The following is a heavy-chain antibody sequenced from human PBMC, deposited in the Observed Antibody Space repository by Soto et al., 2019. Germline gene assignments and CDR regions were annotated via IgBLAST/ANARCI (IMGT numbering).Heavy chain of an antibody. Sequence: QVQLVESGGGVVQPGRSLRLSCAASGFTFSSYGMHWVRQAPGKGLEWVAVIWYDGSNKYYADSVKGRFTISRDTSKHTLYLQMNSLRAEDTAVYYCARMGVDTAMATTYYFDYWGQGTLVTVSS. CDR1: GFTFSSYG. CDR2: IWYDGSNK. V-gene: IGHV3-33*01. J-gene: IGHJ4*02. D-gene: IGHD5-18*01. CDR3: ARMGVDTAMATTYYFDY.